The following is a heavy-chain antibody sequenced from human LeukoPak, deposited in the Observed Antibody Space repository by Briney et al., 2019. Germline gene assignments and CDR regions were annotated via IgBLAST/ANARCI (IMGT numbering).Heavy chain of an antibody. V-gene: IGHV3-7*01. Sequence: GGSLTLSCAASGFTFSTYWMRWLRQAPGKGLEWVANIKQDGSEKYYVDSVKGRFTISRDTAKNSLYMQMNSLRAEDTAVYYCARVLPYYDSGGCFDYWGQGTLVTVSS. CDR3: ARVLPYYDSGGCFDY. CDR2: IKQDGSEK. J-gene: IGHJ4*02. D-gene: IGHD3-22*01. CDR1: GFTFSTYW.